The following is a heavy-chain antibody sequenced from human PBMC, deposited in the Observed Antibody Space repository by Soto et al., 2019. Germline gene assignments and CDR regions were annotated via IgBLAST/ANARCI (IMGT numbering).Heavy chain of an antibody. J-gene: IGHJ5*02. CDR1: GFTFSSYA. V-gene: IGHV3-23*01. Sequence: GGSLRLSCGASGFTFSSYAMTWVRQAPGKGLEWVSAISGSGGSTYYADSVKGRFTISRDNSKNTLYLQMNSLRAEDTAVYYCAKVIYCTNGVCGYNWFDPWGQGTLVTVSS. CDR2: ISGSGGST. CDR3: AKVIYCTNGVCGYNWFDP. D-gene: IGHD2-8*01.